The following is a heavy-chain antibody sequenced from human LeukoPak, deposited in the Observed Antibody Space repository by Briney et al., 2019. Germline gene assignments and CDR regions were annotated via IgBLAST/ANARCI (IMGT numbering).Heavy chain of an antibody. V-gene: IGHV4-61*01. J-gene: IGHJ4*02. D-gene: IGHD5-12*01. CDR1: GGSVSSGSYY. CDR3: ARLGGYGYFDY. CDR2: IYYSGST. Sequence: SSETLSLTCTVSGGSVSSGSYYWSWIRQPPGKGLEWIGYIYYSGSTNYNPSLKSRVTISVDTSKNQFSLKLSSVTAADTAVYYCARLGGYGYFDYWGRGTLVTVSS.